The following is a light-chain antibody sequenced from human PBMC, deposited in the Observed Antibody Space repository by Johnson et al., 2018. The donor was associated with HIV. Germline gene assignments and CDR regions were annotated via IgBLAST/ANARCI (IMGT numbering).Light chain of an antibody. CDR1: SSNIGNNY. V-gene: IGLV1-51*01. CDR2: DNN. CDR3: GTWDSSLSAGGYV. Sequence: QSVLTQPPSVSAAPGQKVTISCSGSSSNIGNNYVSWYQQLPGTAPKLLIYDNNKRPSGIPDRFSGSKSGTSDTLGITGLQTGDEADYYCGTWDSSLSAGGYVFGTGNKVTVL. J-gene: IGLJ1*01.